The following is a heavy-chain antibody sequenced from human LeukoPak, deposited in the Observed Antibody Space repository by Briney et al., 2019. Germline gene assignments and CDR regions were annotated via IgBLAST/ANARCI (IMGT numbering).Heavy chain of an antibody. CDR3: ARGARFIAAARGDY. Sequence: GASVKVSCKASGYTFTSYGISWVRQAPGQGLEWMGWISAYNGNTNYAQKLQGRVTITTDSSTRTAYMELRSLRSDDTAVYYCARGARFIAAARGDYWGQGTLVTVS. CDR1: GYTFTSYG. CDR2: ISAYNGNT. V-gene: IGHV1-18*04. J-gene: IGHJ4*02. D-gene: IGHD6-13*01.